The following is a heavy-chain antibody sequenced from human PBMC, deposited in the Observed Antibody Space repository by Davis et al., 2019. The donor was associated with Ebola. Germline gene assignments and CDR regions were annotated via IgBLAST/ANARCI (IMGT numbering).Heavy chain of an antibody. CDR2: TYYRSKWYN. J-gene: IGHJ6*02. D-gene: IGHD6-19*01. CDR3: ARVRGSGWAYYYYGMDV. Sequence: SQTLSLTRAISGDTVSGNIVPWNCIRPSPSRGLEWLGRTYYRSKWYNAYAVSVKSRITINPDTSKNQFSLQLNSVTPEDTAVYYCARVRGSGWAYYYYGMDVWGQGTTVTVSS. CDR1: GDTVSGNIVP. V-gene: IGHV6-1*01.